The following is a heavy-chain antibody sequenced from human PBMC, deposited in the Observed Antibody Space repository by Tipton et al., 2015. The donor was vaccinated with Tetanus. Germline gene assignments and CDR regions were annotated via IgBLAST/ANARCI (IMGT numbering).Heavy chain of an antibody. CDR2: INHSGST. Sequence: TLSLTCTVSDGSISSGFYYWSWIRQPPGKGLEWIGEINHSGSTNYNPSLKSRVTISVDTSKNQFSLKLSSVTAADTAVYYCARGDSGWYFPVRYWGQGTLVTVSS. CDR1: DGSISSGFYY. CDR3: ARGDSGWYFPVRY. V-gene: IGHV4-39*07. J-gene: IGHJ4*02. D-gene: IGHD6-19*01.